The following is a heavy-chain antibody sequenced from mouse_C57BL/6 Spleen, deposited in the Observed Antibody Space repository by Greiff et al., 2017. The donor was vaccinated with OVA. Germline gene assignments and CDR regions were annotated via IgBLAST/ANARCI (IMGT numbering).Heavy chain of an antibody. CDR2: IDPSDSYT. Sequence: VQLQQPGAELVRPGTSVKLSCKASGYTFTSYWMHWVKQRPGQGLEWIGVIDPSDSYTNYNQKFKGKATLTVDTSSSTAYMQLSSLTSEDSAVYYCARALTGPFAYWGQGTLVTVSA. D-gene: IGHD4-1*01. J-gene: IGHJ3*01. CDR3: ARALTGPFAY. V-gene: IGHV1-59*01. CDR1: GYTFTSYW.